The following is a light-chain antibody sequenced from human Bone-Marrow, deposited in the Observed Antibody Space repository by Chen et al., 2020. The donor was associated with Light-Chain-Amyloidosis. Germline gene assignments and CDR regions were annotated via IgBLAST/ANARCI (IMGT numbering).Light chain of an antibody. CDR1: QSVNNY. V-gene: IGKV3-11*01. J-gene: IGKJ5*01. CDR2: DAS. CDR3: QQRSNWPIT. Sequence: EIVLTQSPATLSLSPGERATLSCRASQSVNNYLAWYQQKPGQAPRLLIYDASNRATGIPARFSGSGSGTGFTLTISRLEPEDFAVYYCQQRSNWPITFGQGTRLEIK.